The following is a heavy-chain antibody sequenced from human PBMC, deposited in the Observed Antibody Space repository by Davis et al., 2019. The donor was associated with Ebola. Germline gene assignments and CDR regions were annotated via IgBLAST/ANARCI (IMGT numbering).Heavy chain of an antibody. CDR1: GFTLSIYW. Sequence: PGGSLRLSCEGSGFTLSIYWMSWVRQAPGKGLEWVANINEDGSAKYYADSVGGRFTISRDNAKNSLSLQMNSLRAEDTAVYFCGRSMDVWGQGTTVTVSS. CDR3: GRSMDV. J-gene: IGHJ6*02. V-gene: IGHV3-7*01. CDR2: INEDGSAK.